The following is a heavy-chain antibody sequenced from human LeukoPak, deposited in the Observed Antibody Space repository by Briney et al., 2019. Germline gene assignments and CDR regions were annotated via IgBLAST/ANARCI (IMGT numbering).Heavy chain of an antibody. CDR2: IRYDGNDK. J-gene: IGHJ6*04. CDR1: GFTFSYYG. D-gene: IGHD5-18*01. V-gene: IGHV3-30*02. CDR3: AKSSTAMVGGFDY. Sequence: GGSLRLSCAASGFTFSYYGFHWVRQAPGKGLEWVAFIRYDGNDKFYAQSVKGRFTISRDTSRNTLYLQMNSLRAEDTAVYYCAKSSTAMVGGFDYWGKGTTVTVSS.